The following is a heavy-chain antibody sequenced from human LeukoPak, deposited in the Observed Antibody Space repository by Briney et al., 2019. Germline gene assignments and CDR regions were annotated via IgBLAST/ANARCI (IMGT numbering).Heavy chain of an antibody. J-gene: IGHJ4*02. CDR2: IIPIFGTA. D-gene: IGHD5-24*01. CDR1: GGTFSSYA. V-gene: IGHV1-69*05. CDR3: ARGGWLQAPEYFDY. Sequence: SVKVSCKASGGTFSSYAISWVRQAPGQGLEWMGGIIPIFGTANYAQKFQGRVTITTDESTSTAYMELSSLRSEDTAVYYCARGGWLQAPEYFDYWDQGTLVTVSS.